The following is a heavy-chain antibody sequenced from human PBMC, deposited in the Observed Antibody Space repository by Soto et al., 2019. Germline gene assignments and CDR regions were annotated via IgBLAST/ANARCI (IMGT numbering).Heavy chain of an antibody. CDR2: IYPGDSYT. V-gene: IGHV5-51*01. CDR1: GYTFDTYW. Sequence: VQLVQSGAEVKKTGESLKISCKTSGYTFDTYWIGWVRQMPGKGLEWMGIIYPGDSYTRYSPSFEGQVTISVDKAITTAYLQWSSLRTSDSAMYFCARQLVGENDYWGQGTLVTVSS. J-gene: IGHJ4*02. CDR3: ARQLVGENDY.